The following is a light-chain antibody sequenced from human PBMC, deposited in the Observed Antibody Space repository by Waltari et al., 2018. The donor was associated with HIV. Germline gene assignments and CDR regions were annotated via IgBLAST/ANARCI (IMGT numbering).Light chain of an antibody. CDR3: VLYMGSGIWV. Sequence: QTVVTQEPSFSVSPGGTVTLTCGLSSGSVSTNYYPNWYQQTPGQAPRTLIYSTNTRSSGVPDRFSGSILGNKAALTITGAQTDDESEYHCVLYMGSGIWVFGGGTKLTVL. CDR1: SGSVSTNYY. J-gene: IGLJ3*02. V-gene: IGLV8-61*01. CDR2: STN.